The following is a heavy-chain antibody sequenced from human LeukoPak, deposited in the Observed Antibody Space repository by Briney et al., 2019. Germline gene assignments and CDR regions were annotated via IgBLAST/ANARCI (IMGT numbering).Heavy chain of an antibody. CDR3: ARGRNYYYSMDV. Sequence: SETLSLTCTVSGDSITNYYWIWIRQPPGKGLEWIGCIHYSGSTNYNPSLKSRVTISVDTSKNQFSLKLSSVTAADTAVYYCARGRNYYYSMDVWGKGTPVTVSS. CDR1: GDSITNYY. J-gene: IGHJ6*03. V-gene: IGHV4-59*01. CDR2: IHYSGST.